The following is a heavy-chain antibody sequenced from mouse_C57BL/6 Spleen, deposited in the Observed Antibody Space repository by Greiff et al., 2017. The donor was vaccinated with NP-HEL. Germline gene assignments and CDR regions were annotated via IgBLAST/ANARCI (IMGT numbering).Heavy chain of an antibody. CDR3: VRQGTRGGYAMDY. CDR1: GFSFNTYA. D-gene: IGHD3-3*01. J-gene: IGHJ4*01. Sequence: EVQRVESGGGLVQPKGSLKLSCAASGFSFNTYAMNWVRQAPGKGLEWVARIRSKSNNYATYYADSVKDRFTISRDDSESMLYLQMNNLKTEDTAMYYCVRQGTRGGYAMDYWGQGTSVTVSS. CDR2: IRSKSNNYAT. V-gene: IGHV10-1*01.